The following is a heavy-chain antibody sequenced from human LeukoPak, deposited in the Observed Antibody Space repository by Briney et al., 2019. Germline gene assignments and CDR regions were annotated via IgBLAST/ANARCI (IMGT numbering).Heavy chain of an antibody. V-gene: IGHV4-39*07. CDR2: IFYTGNT. CDR1: GGSISSSTYY. D-gene: IGHD6-19*01. Sequence: SGTLSLTCTVSGGSISSSTYYGGWIRQPPGKGLEWIGSIFYTGNTYYNPSLKSRVTISIDTSKNQFSLKLSSVTAADTAVYYCARIRTGSGWAYYYYYMDVWGKGTTVTVSS. CDR3: ARIRTGSGWAYYYYYMDV. J-gene: IGHJ6*03.